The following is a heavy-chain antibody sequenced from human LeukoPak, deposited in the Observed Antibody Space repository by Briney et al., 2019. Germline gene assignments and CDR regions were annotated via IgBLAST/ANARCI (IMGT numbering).Heavy chain of an antibody. D-gene: IGHD1-1*01. J-gene: IGHJ5*02. Sequence: GGSLRLSCAASGFTFSDYWMTWVRQAPGKGLEWVANIKQDGSEGYYVDSVKGRFTVSRDNARTSLYLQMNSLRADDTAVYYCAHAAFHWNPGSAWGQGTLVTVSS. CDR2: IKQDGSEG. CDR1: GFTFSDYW. CDR3: AHAAFHWNPGSA. V-gene: IGHV3-7*01.